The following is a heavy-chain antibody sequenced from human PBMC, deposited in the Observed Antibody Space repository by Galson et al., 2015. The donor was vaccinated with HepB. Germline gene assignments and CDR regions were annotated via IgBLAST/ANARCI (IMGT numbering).Heavy chain of an antibody. V-gene: IGHV3-23*01. D-gene: IGHD6-19*01. CDR3: AKGDSSAWPYCFDS. J-gene: IGHJ4*02. CDR2: IGTRGGT. CDR1: GFTFSSYA. Sequence: SLRLSCAASGFTFSSYAMGWVRQAPGKGLELVSSIGTRGGTDYADFVKGRFTIFRDNSKNTLYLQMDSLRAEDTAIFYCAKGDSSAWPYCFDSWGQGTLVTVSS.